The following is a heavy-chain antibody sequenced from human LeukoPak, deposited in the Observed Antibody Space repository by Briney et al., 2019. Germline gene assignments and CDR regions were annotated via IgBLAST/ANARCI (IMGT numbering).Heavy chain of an antibody. Sequence: GRSLRLSCAASGFTFSSYAMHWVRHAPGKGLEWVAVISYEGSNKYYADSVKGRFTISRDNSKNTLYLQMNSLRAEDTAVYYCARDSSGDYVFDYWGQGTLVTVSS. CDR3: ARDSSGDYVFDY. J-gene: IGHJ4*02. CDR1: GFTFSSYA. D-gene: IGHD4-17*01. CDR2: ISYEGSNK. V-gene: IGHV3-30*04.